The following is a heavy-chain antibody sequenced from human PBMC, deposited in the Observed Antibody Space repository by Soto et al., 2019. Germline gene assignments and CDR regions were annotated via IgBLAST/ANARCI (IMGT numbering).Heavy chain of an antibody. CDR2: FYNSVIT. D-gene: IGHD6-19*01. Sequence: QVLMHESGPGLVKPSETLSLTCTVSGASVSSGNQYWSWIRQPPGKRLEWIGFFYNSVITNYSPSLKSRVSISADTSRNQFSLKMSSVTAADTAVYYCARGWDANSWGQGALVTVSS. CDR3: ARGWDANS. J-gene: IGHJ4*02. CDR1: GASVSSGNQY. V-gene: IGHV4-61*01.